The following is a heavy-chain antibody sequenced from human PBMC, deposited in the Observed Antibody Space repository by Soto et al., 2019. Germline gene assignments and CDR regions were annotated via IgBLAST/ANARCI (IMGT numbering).Heavy chain of an antibody. D-gene: IGHD3-9*01. CDR2: IIPILGTA. CDR3: ARSRNDLLTGYYNYYYYYNMDV. J-gene: IGHJ6*02. CDR1: GGIFSYYA. V-gene: IGHV1-69*13. Sequence: SVKVSCKASGGIFSYYAITWVRQAPGQGLKWMGGIIPILGTANYAQKFQGRVTITADESTSTAYMELSSLRSDDTAVYYCARSRNDLLTGYYNYYYYYNMDVWGQGTTVTVSS.